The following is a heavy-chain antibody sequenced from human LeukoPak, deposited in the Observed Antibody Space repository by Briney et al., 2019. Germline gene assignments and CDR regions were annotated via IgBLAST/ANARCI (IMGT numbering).Heavy chain of an antibody. D-gene: IGHD6-19*01. CDR3: ARGPKTYSSGWSPSGYYYGMDV. Sequence: ASVKVSCKASGYTFTSYDINWVRQATGQGLEWMGWMNPNSGNTGYAQKFQGRVTMTRNTSISTAYMELSSLRSEDTAVYYGARGPKTYSSGWSPSGYYYGMDVWGQGTTVTVSS. J-gene: IGHJ6*02. V-gene: IGHV1-8*01. CDR1: GYTFTSYD. CDR2: MNPNSGNT.